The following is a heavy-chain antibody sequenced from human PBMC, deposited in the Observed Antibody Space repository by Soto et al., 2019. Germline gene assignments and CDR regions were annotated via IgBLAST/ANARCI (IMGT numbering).Heavy chain of an antibody. V-gene: IGHV4-59*01. CDR3: DRVRPDFAFWSGPPQGSPALLADP. CDR2: IYYTGIA. J-gene: IGHJ5*02. Sequence: SETLSLTCTVSGGCISNSYWTWIRQTPGKGLEWIGYIYYTGIANYNPSLKSRVTISVDKSKTQFSLKLSSVTAADTAVYYCDRVRPDFAFWSGPPQGSPALLADPWGQGPTVTVS. D-gene: IGHD3-3*01. CDR1: GGCISNSY.